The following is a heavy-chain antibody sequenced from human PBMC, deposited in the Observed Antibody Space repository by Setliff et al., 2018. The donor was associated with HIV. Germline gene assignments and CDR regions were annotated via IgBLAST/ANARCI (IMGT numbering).Heavy chain of an antibody. Sequence: PLETLSLTCAVYGASLSSSYWGWIRQPPGKGLEWIGSIYYSGSTYYNPSLKSRVTISVDTSKNQFSLKLNSVTAADTAVYYCARTRGYTYGYIDSWAQGTLVTVSS. J-gene: IGHJ4*02. D-gene: IGHD5-18*01. CDR3: ARTRGYTYGYIDS. CDR1: GASLSSSY. CDR2: IYYSGST. V-gene: IGHV4-39*01.